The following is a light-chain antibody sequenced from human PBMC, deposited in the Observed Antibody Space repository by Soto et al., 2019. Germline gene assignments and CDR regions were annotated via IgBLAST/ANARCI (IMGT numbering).Light chain of an antibody. Sequence: EIVLTQSPGTLSLSPGERATLSCRASQSVSSSYLAWYQQKPGQAPRLLIYGASSRATSIPDRFSGRGSGTDFTLTISRLEPEDFAVYYCQQYGSSPYTFGQGTKLEIK. CDR1: QSVSSSY. CDR3: QQYGSSPYT. CDR2: GAS. J-gene: IGKJ2*01. V-gene: IGKV3-20*01.